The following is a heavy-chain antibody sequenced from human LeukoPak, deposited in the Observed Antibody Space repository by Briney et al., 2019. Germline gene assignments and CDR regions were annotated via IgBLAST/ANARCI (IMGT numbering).Heavy chain of an antibody. CDR2: INPNSGDT. V-gene: IGHV1-2*02. CDR1: GYTFTGYY. CDR3: ARDLSYGRLSVDY. Sequence: ASVKVSCKASGYTFTGYYIHWVRQAPGQGLEWMGWINPNSGDTNYAQKFQGRVTMTRDTSISTAYMELSRLRSDDTAVYYCARDLSYGRLSVDYSGQGTLVTVSS. D-gene: IGHD5-18*01. J-gene: IGHJ4*02.